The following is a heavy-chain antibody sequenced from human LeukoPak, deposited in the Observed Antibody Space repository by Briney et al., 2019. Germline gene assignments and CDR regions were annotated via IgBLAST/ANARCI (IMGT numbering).Heavy chain of an antibody. D-gene: IGHD1-1*01. J-gene: IGHJ4*02. CDR1: GFNFSTFT. Sequence: GGSLRLSCAASGFNFSTFTMNWDRQAPGKGLEWVSSISGTGGSTYYADSVKGRFTISRDNSKNTLYLQMNSLRAGDTAVYYCARVWRGNYYDYWGQGTLVTVSS. CDR2: ISGTGGST. V-gene: IGHV3-23*01. CDR3: ARVWRGNYYDY.